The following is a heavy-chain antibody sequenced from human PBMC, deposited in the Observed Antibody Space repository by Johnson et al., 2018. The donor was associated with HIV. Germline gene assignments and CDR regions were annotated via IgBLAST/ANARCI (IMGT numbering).Heavy chain of an antibody. D-gene: IGHD5-18*01. J-gene: IGHJ3*02. V-gene: IGHV3-30*04. CDR3: ASVDTAMVDTLDI. CDR1: GFTFSSYA. CDR2: ISYDGSNK. Sequence: QVQLVESGGGVVQPGRSLRLSCAASGFTFSSYAMHWVRQAPGKGLEWVAVISYDGSNKYYADSVKGRFTISRDNSKNTLYLQMNSLRIEDTAVYYCASVDTAMVDTLDIWGQGTMVTVSS.